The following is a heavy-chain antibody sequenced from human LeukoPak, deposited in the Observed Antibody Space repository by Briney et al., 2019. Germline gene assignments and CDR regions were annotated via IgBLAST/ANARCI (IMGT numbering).Heavy chain of an antibody. V-gene: IGHV4-59*08. CDR3: AGYDILTGYYIGY. D-gene: IGHD3-9*01. Sequence: SETLSLTCTVSGGSISSYYWSWIRQPPGKGLEWIGYIYYSGSTNYNPSLKSRVTISVDTSKNQFSLKLSSVTAADTAVYYCAGYDILTGYYIGYWGQGTLVTVSS. CDR2: IYYSGST. CDR1: GGSISSYY. J-gene: IGHJ4*02.